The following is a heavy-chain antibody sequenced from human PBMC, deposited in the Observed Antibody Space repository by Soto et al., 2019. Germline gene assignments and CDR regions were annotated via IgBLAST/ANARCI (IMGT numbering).Heavy chain of an antibody. V-gene: IGHV1-69*02. CDR2: IIPILGIA. CDR3: AMEGVGYCSGGSCYGGDY. D-gene: IGHD2-15*01. CDR1: GGTFSSYT. Sequence: SVKVSCKASGGTFSSYTISWVRQAPGQGLEWMGRIIPILGIANYAQKFQGRVTMTRNTSISTAYMELSSLRSEDTAVYYCAMEGVGYCSGGSCYGGDYWGQGTLVTVSS. J-gene: IGHJ4*02.